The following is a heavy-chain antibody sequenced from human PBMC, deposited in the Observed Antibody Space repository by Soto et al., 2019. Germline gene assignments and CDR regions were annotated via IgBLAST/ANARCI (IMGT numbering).Heavy chain of an antibody. D-gene: IGHD3-10*01. CDR1: GGSISSGGYS. J-gene: IGHJ5*02. CDR2: IFYNGNT. Sequence: SETLSLTCAVSGGSISSGGYSWSWIRQPPGQGLEWIGSIFYNGNTYDNPSLKSRVTISVDTSKNHFCLRLNSVTAADTALYYCVRQGHGSGPNWFAPWGQGTLVTVSS. V-gene: IGHV4-30-2*03. CDR3: VRQGHGSGPNWFAP.